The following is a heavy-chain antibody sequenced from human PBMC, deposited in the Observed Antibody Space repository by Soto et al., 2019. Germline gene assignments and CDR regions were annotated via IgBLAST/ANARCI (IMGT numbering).Heavy chain of an antibody. CDR1: GGDFINYG. CDR3: ARDLYSGDVGYHYESAY. CDR2: IIPIFRSA. V-gene: IGHV1-69*01. Sequence: QVQLVQSGAEVKKPGSSVKVSCKASGGDFINYGISWVRQAPGQGLEWMGGIIPIFRSANYAQMFQGRVTIAADQSTTTAYMELTPLTSDDSAVYYCARDLYSGDVGYHYESAYWDQGTLVTVSS. D-gene: IGHD3-22*01. J-gene: IGHJ4*02.